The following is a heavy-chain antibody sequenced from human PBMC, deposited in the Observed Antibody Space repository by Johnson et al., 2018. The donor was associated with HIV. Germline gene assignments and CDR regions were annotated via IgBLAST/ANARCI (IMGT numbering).Heavy chain of an antibody. J-gene: IGHJ3*02. CDR1: GLNFSTHA. D-gene: IGHD3-10*01. V-gene: IGHV3-64*01. Sequence: EVLLLESGGGLVQPGGSLRLSCAASGLNFSTHAMSWVRQAPGKGLEYVSGISSNGGSTYYAKSVKGRFTISRENSKNTLYLQMGSLRVEDMAVYYCARLRGAFDIWGQGTMVTVSS. CDR3: ARLRGAFDI. CDR2: ISSNGGST.